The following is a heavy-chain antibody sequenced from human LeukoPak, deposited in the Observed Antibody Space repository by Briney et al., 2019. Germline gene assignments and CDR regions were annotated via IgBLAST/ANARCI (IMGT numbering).Heavy chain of an antibody. V-gene: IGHV3-7*01. CDR1: GLSFSAHW. D-gene: IGHD6-19*01. Sequence: PGGSLRLSCAASGLSFSAHWMTWVRQAPGRGLEWVANINEDGSLTYYVDSVKGRFTISRDNTKTSLYLQMNTLRAEDTAVYYCARVGKSGWDFDHWGQGTLVTVSS. CDR3: ARVGKSGWDFDH. J-gene: IGHJ4*02. CDR2: INEDGSLT.